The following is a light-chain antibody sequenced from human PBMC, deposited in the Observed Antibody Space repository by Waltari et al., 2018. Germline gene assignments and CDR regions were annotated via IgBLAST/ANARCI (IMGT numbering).Light chain of an antibody. CDR2: DAS. CDR1: QSVVWF. Sequence: EVVLTQSPATLSLSPWERATLSCRASQSVVWFLAWYQHKPGQAPRLPLYDASTRAAGVPARFSGSGSGRDFTLTINTLEPDDFAVYYCQQRTNWLTFGGGTKVEIK. CDR3: QQRTNWLT. V-gene: IGKV3-11*02. J-gene: IGKJ4*01.